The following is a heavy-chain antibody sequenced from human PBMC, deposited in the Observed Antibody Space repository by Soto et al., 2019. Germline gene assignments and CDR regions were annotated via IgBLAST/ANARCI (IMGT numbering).Heavy chain of an antibody. D-gene: IGHD3-16*01. J-gene: IGHJ4*02. CDR3: ATYTAFAKYYLDY. CDR2: IYPSGTI. V-gene: IGHV4-30-2*01. CDR1: GVSITTNGYS. Sequence: SETLSLTCAVSGVSITTNGYSWSWIRQPPGKGLEWIGYIYPSGTIFYNPSLNSRVTISADTSNNQFSLKLTSVTAADTAVYFCATYTAFAKYYLDYWGRGTLVTVSS.